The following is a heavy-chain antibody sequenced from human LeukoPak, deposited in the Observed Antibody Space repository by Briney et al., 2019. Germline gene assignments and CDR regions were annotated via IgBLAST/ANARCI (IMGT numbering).Heavy chain of an antibody. CDR2: IYYSGST. Sequence: SETLSLTCTVSGGSISSYYWSWIRQPPGKGLEWIGCIYYSGSTNYNPSFKSRVTISVDTSKNQFSLKLSSVTAADTAVYYCARDPFSSSSRPLDYWGQGTLVTVSS. CDR3: ARDPFSSSSRPLDY. J-gene: IGHJ4*02. D-gene: IGHD6-6*01. CDR1: GGSISSYY. V-gene: IGHV4-59*12.